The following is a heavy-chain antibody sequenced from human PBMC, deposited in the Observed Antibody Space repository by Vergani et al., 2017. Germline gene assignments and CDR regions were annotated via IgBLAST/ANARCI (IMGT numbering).Heavy chain of an antibody. CDR3: VRDRGLCAGGRCYTEAWDY. CDR2: ISFDGSNE. D-gene: IGHD2-2*02. V-gene: IGHV3-30-3*01. J-gene: IGHJ4*02. CDR1: GFALNRHA. Sequence: QVQLVESGGGVVQPGTSLRLSCVVSGFALNRHAMYWVRQAPGKGLEWGVGISFDGSNEYYPDLVKGRFTICRDIAKNKLYRQVRSLRLEDTGVDHCVRDRGLCAGGRCYTEAWDYWGQGTPVTVSS.